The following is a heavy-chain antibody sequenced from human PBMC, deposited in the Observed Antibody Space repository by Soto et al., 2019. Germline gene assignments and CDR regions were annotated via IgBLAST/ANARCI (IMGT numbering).Heavy chain of an antibody. V-gene: IGHV4-31*03. CDR3: ARGIAARPGGYYYYYGMDV. J-gene: IGHJ6*02. CDR2: IYYSGST. D-gene: IGHD6-6*01. CDR1: GGSISSGGYY. Sequence: PSETLSLTCTVSGGSISSGGYYWSWIRQHPGKGLEWIGYIYYSGSTYYNPSLKSRVTISVDTSKNQFSLKLSSVTAADTAVYYCARGIAARPGGYYYYYGMDVWGQGTTVTVSS.